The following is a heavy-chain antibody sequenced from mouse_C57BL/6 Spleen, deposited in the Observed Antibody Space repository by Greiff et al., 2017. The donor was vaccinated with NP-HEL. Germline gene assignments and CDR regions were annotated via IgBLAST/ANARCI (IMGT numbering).Heavy chain of an antibody. Sequence: QVQLKESGPELVKPGASVKISCKASGYAFSSSWMNWVKQRPGKGLEWIGRIYPGDGDTNYNGKFKGKATLTADKSSSTAYMQLSSLTSEDSAVYFCARSDYYSNSFAYWGQGTLVTVSA. CDR1: GYAFSSSW. CDR3: ARSDYYSNSFAY. CDR2: IYPGDGDT. D-gene: IGHD2-5*01. J-gene: IGHJ3*01. V-gene: IGHV1-82*01.